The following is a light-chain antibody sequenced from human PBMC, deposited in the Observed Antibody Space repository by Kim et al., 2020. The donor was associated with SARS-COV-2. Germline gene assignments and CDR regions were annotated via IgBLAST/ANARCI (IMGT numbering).Light chain of an antibody. CDR3: QSYNRSYVV. V-gene: IGLV6-57*03. J-gene: IGLJ2*01. CDR1: SGSIDDNY. Sequence: GKTVNSSCTRSSGSIDDNYVQWYQQRPGGVPTTVIYEDDQRPSGVSDRFSGSIDNSSNSASLTISGLKTEDEADYYCQSYNRSYVVFGGGTKLTVL. CDR2: EDD.